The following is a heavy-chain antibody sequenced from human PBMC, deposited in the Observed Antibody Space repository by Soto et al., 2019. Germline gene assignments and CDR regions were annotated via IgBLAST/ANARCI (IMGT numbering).Heavy chain of an antibody. CDR3: ARDPSTYYYDSSGPFFDY. CDR2: TYYRSKWYN. Sequence: SQTLSLTCAISGDSVSSNSAAWNWIRQSPSRGLEWLGRTYYRSKWYNDYAVSVKSRITINPDTSKNQFSLQLNSVTPEDTAVYYCARDPSTYYYDSSGPFFDYWGQGTLVTVSS. V-gene: IGHV6-1*01. J-gene: IGHJ4*02. D-gene: IGHD3-22*01. CDR1: GDSVSSNSAA.